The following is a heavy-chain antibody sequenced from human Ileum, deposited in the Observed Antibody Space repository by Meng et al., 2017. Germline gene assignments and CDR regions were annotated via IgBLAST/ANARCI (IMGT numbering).Heavy chain of an antibody. J-gene: IGHJ4*02. V-gene: IGHV3-74*01. CDR3: ARGAVTGQRSDF. D-gene: IGHD2-21*02. CDR2: INSDGSST. Sequence: GQLVESGEGLVQPGGSLRLSCAASGFTFGSYWMHWVRQVPGKGLVWVSRINSDGSSTSYADSVKGRFSISRDNAKNTLSLQMNSLRAEDTAVYYCARGAVTGQRSDFWGQGTLVTVSS. CDR1: GFTFGSYW.